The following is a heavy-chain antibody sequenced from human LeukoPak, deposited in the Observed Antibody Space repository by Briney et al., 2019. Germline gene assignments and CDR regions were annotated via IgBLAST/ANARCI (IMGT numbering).Heavy chain of an antibody. D-gene: IGHD3-16*01. CDR2: INQDGSEQ. CDR1: GFTFSDYW. J-gene: IGHJ1*01. CDR3: VGGALDY. Sequence: PGGSLRLSCAASGFTFSDYWMSWVRQAPGQGLAWVAHINQDGSEQHFVGSVQGRFTISRDNAKNSLHLQMDSLRAEDTAVYYCVGGALDYWGQGTPVTVSS. V-gene: IGHV3-7*04.